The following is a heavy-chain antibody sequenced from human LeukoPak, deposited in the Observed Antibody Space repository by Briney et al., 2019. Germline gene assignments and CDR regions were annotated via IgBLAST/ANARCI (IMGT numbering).Heavy chain of an antibody. D-gene: IGHD3-10*01. CDR1: GGTFSSYA. J-gene: IGHJ3*02. V-gene: IGHV1-69*13. CDR2: IIPIFGTA. Sequence: ASVKVSCTASGGTFSSYAISWVRQAPGQGLEWMGGIIPIFGTANYAQKFQGRVTITADESTSTAYMELSSLRSEDTAVYYCARRGGGGFGELIYAFDIWGQGTMVTVSS. CDR3: ARRGGGGFGELIYAFDI.